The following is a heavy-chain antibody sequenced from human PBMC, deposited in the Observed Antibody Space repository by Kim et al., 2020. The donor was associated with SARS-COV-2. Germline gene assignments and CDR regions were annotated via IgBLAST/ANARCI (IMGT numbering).Heavy chain of an antibody. CDR1: GFTFSNSP. CDR2: MDGRGATT. V-gene: IGHV3-23*01. J-gene: IGHJ4*02. D-gene: IGHD5-12*01. Sequence: GGSLRLSCAASGFTFSNSPLSWVCQAPGKGLEWVSTMDGRGATTYYPGPVKGRFTISRDNSKNTLYLQMNNLRAEDTAVYFCAKSGQLDYWGQGTLVTVSS. CDR3: AKSGQLDY.